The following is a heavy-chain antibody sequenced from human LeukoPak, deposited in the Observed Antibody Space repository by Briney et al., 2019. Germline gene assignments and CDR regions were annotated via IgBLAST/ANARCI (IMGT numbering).Heavy chain of an antibody. D-gene: IGHD6-13*01. CDR2: INPNTGVT. J-gene: IGHJ4*02. CDR1: GYTFTADY. CDR3: ARDVLSSTWDFDY. V-gene: IGHV1-2*02. Sequence: ASVKVSCKASGYTFTADYMHWVRQAPGQGLEWMGWINPNTGVTNYAQGFQGRVTMTRDTSITTAYMELSRLTSDDTAVYYCARDVLSSTWDFDYWGQGTLVTVSS.